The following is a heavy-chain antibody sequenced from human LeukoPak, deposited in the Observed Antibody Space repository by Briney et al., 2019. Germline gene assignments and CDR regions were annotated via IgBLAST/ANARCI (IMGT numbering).Heavy chain of an antibody. J-gene: IGHJ4*02. Sequence: GGSLRLSCAASGFTFSSYAMSWVRQAPGKGLEWVSAISGSGGSTYYADSVKGRFTISRDNSKNTLYLQMNSLRAEDTAVYYCAKDPGQLVRLNYFDYWGQGTLVTVSS. V-gene: IGHV3-23*01. CDR1: GFTFSSYA. CDR3: AKDPGQLVRLNYFDY. D-gene: IGHD6-13*01. CDR2: ISGSGGST.